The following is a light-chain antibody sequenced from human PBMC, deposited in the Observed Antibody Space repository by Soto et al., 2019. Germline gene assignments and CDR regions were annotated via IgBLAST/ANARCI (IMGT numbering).Light chain of an antibody. CDR2: DVR. Sequence: QPVLTQPASVSGSPGQSITISCTGTSSDVGGYNYVSWYQQHPGKAPKLMIYDVRNRPSGVSNRFSGSKSGNTASLTISGLQAEDEADYYCSSYTSSSTLLYVFGTGTKVTVL. CDR1: SSDVGGYNY. J-gene: IGLJ1*01. CDR3: SSYTSSSTLLYV. V-gene: IGLV2-14*01.